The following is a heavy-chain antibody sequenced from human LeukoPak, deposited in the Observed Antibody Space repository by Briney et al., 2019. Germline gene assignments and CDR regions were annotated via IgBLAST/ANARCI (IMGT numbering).Heavy chain of an antibody. D-gene: IGHD1-26*01. Sequence: GGSLRLSCAASGFTFSSYEMSWFRQAPGKGLEWVGFIRSKAYGGTTEYAPSVKGRFTISRDDSKSIAYLQMNSLKTEDTAVYYCTREGSGSFDYWGQGTLVTVSS. CDR3: TREGSGSFDY. V-gene: IGHV3-49*03. CDR2: IRSKAYGGTT. CDR1: GFTFSSYE. J-gene: IGHJ4*02.